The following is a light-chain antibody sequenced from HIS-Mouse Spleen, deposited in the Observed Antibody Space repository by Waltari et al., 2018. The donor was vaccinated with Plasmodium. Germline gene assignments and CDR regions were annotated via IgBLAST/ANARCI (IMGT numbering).Light chain of an antibody. CDR2: GDT. CDR3: YSTDSSGNHRV. V-gene: IGLV3-10*01. Sequence: SYELTQPHSVSVSPGHTARITCSGDALPKKYAYWYQQKSGEAPVLVIYGDTKRPSGIPERFSGSSSGTMATLTISGAQLEDEADYYCYSTDSSGNHRVFGGGTKLTVL. J-gene: IGLJ3*02. CDR1: ALPKKY.